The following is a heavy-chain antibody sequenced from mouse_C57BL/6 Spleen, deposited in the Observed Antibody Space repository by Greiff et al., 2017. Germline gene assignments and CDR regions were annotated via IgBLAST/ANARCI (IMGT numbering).Heavy chain of an antibody. J-gene: IGHJ1*03. CDR1: GYTFTDYE. CDR2: IDPETGGT. D-gene: IGHD1-1*01. CDR3: TRGITTVVAGYFDV. V-gene: IGHV1-15*01. Sequence: VQLQQSGAELVRPGASVTLSCKASGYTFTDYEMHWVKQTPVHGLEWIGAIDPETGGTAYNQKFKGKAILTADKSSSTAYMELRSLTSEDSAVYYCTRGITTVVAGYFDVWGTGTTVTVSS.